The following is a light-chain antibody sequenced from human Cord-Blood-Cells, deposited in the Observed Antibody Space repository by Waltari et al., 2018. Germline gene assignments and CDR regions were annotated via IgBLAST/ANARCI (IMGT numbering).Light chain of an antibody. CDR2: GAS. J-gene: IGKJ4*01. CDR1: QSVSSSY. CDR3: QQYGSSLT. Sequence: EIVLTQSPGTLSLSPGERSTLSYRASQSVSSSYLAWYQQKPGHAPRLLLYGASSRATGIPERFSGSGSGTDFTVTSSRVEAENLAVYYGQQYGSSLTLGGGTKVQCK. V-gene: IGKV3-20*01.